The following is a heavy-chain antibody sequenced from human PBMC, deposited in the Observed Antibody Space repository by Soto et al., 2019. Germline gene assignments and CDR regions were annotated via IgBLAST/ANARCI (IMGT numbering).Heavy chain of an antibody. CDR1: GFSVSSNY. CDR3: AREGNLGRWLQPLDF. V-gene: IGHV3-66*01. Sequence: GGSLRLSCAASGFSVSSNYMSWVRQAPGKGLEWISIIYSAGNTYYADSVKGRFTISRDNSKNTLYLQMNSLGAEDTAVYYCAREGNLGRWLQPLDFWGQGTLVTISS. CDR2: IYSAGNT. D-gene: IGHD5-12*01. J-gene: IGHJ4*02.